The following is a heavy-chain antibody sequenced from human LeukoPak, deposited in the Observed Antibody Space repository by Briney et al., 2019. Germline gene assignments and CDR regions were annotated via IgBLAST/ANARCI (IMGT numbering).Heavy chain of an antibody. V-gene: IGHV3-23*01. Sequence: GGSLRLSCAASGFTFSSYAMSWVRQAPGKGLEWVSAISGSGGSTYYADSVKGRFTISRDNSKNTLYLQMNSLRAEDTAVYYCAKDPYSSGWYWGDYWGRGTLVTVSS. CDR1: GFTFSSYA. J-gene: IGHJ4*02. CDR2: ISGSGGST. CDR3: AKDPYSSGWYWGDY. D-gene: IGHD6-19*01.